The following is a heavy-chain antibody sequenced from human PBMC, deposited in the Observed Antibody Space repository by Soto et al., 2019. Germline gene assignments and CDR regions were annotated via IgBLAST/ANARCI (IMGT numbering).Heavy chain of an antibody. Sequence: QVQLVQSGAEVKKPGSSVKVSCKASGGTFSSYAISWVRQAPGQGLEWMGGIIPIFGTANYAQKFQGRVTITADESTSTAYMELSSLRSEDTAVYYCARTAGLRSNYYYYGMDVWGQGTTVTVSS. CDR2: IIPIFGTA. V-gene: IGHV1-69*12. CDR1: GGTFSSYA. CDR3: ARTAGLRSNYYYYGMDV. D-gene: IGHD6-13*01. J-gene: IGHJ6*02.